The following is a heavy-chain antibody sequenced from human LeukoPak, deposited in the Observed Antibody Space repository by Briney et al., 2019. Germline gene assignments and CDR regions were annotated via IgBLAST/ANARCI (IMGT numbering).Heavy chain of an antibody. CDR3: ASGRGGYYYAYFDY. V-gene: IGHV1-18*01. J-gene: IGHJ4*02. Sequence: EASVKVSCKASGYTFTSYGISWVRQAPGQGLEWMGWISAYNGNTNYAQKLQGRVTMTTDTSTSTAYMELRSLRSDDTAVYYCASGRGGYYYAYFDYWGQGTLVTVSS. CDR2: ISAYNGNT. D-gene: IGHD3-22*01. CDR1: GYTFTSYG.